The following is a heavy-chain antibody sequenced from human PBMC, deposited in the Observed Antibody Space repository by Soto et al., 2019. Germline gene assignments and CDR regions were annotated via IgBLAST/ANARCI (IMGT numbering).Heavy chain of an antibody. Sequence: SETLSLTCTVSGGSISSSSYYWGWIRQPPGKGLEWIGSIYYSGSTYYNPSLKSRVTISVDTSKNQFSLKLSSVTAADTAVYYCARSSYYYGMDVWGQGTTVTVSS. CDR1: GGSISSSSYY. CDR2: IYYSGST. CDR3: ARSSYYYGMDV. V-gene: IGHV4-39*01. J-gene: IGHJ6*02.